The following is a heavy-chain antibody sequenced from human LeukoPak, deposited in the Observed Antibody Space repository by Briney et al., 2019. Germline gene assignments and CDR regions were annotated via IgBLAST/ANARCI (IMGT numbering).Heavy chain of an antibody. Sequence: PGGSLRLSCAAFGLTFSSYDMHWIRHAPGKGLEWVSTIGATGDTYYIDSVKDRFTISRENAKKSVYLQLGSLNAEDTAVYFCVLGAYWNDDKNAFHIWGPGTMVTVS. CDR3: VLGAYWNDDKNAFHI. V-gene: IGHV3-13*01. J-gene: IGHJ3*02. CDR1: GLTFSSYD. D-gene: IGHD1-1*01. CDR2: IGATGDT.